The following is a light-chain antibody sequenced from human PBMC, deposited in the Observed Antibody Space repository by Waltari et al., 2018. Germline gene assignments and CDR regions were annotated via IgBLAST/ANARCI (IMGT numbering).Light chain of an antibody. CDR3: QKYDRLPAT. Sequence: IVLKQSSGTLSLSPGERGNFSCRVSQSVSRFLGWYQQKPGQAPRLLIYGASTRATGIPDRFSGSGSGTDFSLTISRLEPEDFAVYYCQKYDRLPATFGQGTKVEIK. CDR1: QSVSRF. J-gene: IGKJ1*01. V-gene: IGKV3-20*01. CDR2: GAS.